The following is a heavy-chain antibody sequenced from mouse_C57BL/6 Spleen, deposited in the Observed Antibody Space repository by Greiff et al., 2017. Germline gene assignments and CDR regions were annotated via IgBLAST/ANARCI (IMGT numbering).Heavy chain of an antibody. V-gene: IGHV5-15*01. Sequence: EVQLVESGGGLVQPGGSLKLSCAASGFTFSDYGMAWVRQAPRKGPEWVAFISNLAYSIYYADNVTGRFTISRENAKNTLDLEMSSLRSEDTAMYYCARRGGGDWYFDVWGTGTTVTVSS. J-gene: IGHJ1*03. CDR1: GFTFSDYG. CDR2: ISNLAYSI. CDR3: ARRGGGDWYFDV.